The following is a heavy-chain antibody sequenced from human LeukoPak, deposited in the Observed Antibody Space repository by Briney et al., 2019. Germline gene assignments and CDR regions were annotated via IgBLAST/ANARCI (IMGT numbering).Heavy chain of an antibody. CDR1: GFTFTAYT. CDR2: ISGSTTDI. CDR3: ARDIHSVAFDI. J-gene: IGHJ3*02. V-gene: IGHV3-21*01. Sequence: GGSLRLSCAASGFTFTAYTINWVRQAPGKGLEWVSYISGSTTDIYYADSVKGRFTISRDNAKRSVYLQMNSLGVEDTAVYYCARDIHSVAFDIGGQGTMVTVSS.